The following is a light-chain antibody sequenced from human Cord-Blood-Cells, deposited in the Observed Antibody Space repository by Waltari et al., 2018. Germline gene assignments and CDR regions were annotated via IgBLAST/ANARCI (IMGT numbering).Light chain of an antibody. V-gene: IGKV3-11*01. CDR2: DAS. CDR3: QQRSNWPPART. Sequence: EIVLTQSPATLSLSPGERATLSCRASQSVSSYLAWYQQKPGQAPRLLIYDASNRATGIPARFSGSESGTDFTLTIRSLEPDDFAVYYCQQRSNWPPARTFGGGTKVEIK. CDR1: QSVSSY. J-gene: IGKJ4*01.